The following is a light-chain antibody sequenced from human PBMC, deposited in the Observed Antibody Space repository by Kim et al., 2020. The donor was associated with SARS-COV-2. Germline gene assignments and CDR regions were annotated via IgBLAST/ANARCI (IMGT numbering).Light chain of an antibody. CDR3: CSFTSSSTLV. CDR2: DVT. V-gene: IGLV2-14*03. CDR1: SNDIGGYNY. Sequence: GHSITIYCTGTSNDIGGYNYVSWYQHHPGKAPKLIITDVTKRPSGVSNRFSGSKSGNTASLTISGLQTEDEADYYCCSFTSSSTLVFGGGTQLTVL. J-gene: IGLJ3*02.